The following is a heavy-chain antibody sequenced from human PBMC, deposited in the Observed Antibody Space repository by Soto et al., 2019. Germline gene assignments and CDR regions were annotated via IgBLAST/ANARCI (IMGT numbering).Heavy chain of an antibody. J-gene: IGHJ4*02. Sequence: QVQLVQSGVEVKKPGASVKVSCKVSGDSFTSFAISWVRQAPGQGLEWLGWISTYNGNTNYGPKAQGRVTLTTDTSTSTAYMDLRRLRSDDTAVYYCAAGSFLGPWQYWGQGTLVTVSS. CDR1: GDSFTSFA. CDR2: ISTYNGNT. V-gene: IGHV1-18*01. D-gene: IGHD1-26*01. CDR3: AAGSFLGPWQY.